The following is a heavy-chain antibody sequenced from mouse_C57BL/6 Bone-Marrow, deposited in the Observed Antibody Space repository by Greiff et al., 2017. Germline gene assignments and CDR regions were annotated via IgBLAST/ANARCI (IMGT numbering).Heavy chain of an antibody. CDR1: GFTFSDYG. Sequence: EVKLEESGGGLVKPGGSLKLSCAASGFTFSDYGMHWVRQAPEKGLEWVAYISSGSSTIYYAVTVKGRFTISRDNAKNTLFLQMTSLRSEDTAMYYCARGDYNYGGAWFAYWGQGTLVTVSA. CDR2: ISSGSSTI. J-gene: IGHJ3*01. V-gene: IGHV5-17*01. D-gene: IGHD2-12*01. CDR3: ARGDYNYGGAWFAY.